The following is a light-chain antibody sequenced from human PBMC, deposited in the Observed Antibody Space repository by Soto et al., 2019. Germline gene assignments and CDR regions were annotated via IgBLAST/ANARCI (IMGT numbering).Light chain of an antibody. CDR3: QQYNNWPPANT. CDR1: QSVSSN. Sequence: EIVMTQSPATLSVSPGERATLSCRASQSVSSNLAWYQQKPGQAPRLLIYGASTRATGLPARFSGSGSGTDFTLTISSLQSEDFAVYYCQQYNNWPPANTFGQGTKLEIK. V-gene: IGKV3-15*01. CDR2: GAS. J-gene: IGKJ2*01.